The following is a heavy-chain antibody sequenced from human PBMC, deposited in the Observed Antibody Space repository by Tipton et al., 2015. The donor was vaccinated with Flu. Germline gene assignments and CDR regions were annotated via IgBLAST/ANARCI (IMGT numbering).Heavy chain of an antibody. D-gene: IGHD3-22*01. CDR2: IIPVFGTG. V-gene: IGHV1-69*01. J-gene: IGHJ1*01. CDR1: GGSFTSYV. Sequence: QVQLVQSGAEVKRPGSSVKVSCKTSGGSFTSYVISWVRQAPGQGLEWMGGIIPVFGTGNYAQKFQGRVSISADESTSTVYMELSSLRSEDTAVYYCARESGGYVHDRSGSYNFQHWGQGTLVTVSS. CDR3: ARESGGYVHDRSGSYNFQH.